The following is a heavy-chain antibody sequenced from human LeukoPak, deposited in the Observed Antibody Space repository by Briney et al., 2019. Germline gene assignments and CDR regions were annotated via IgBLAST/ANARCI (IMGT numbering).Heavy chain of an antibody. D-gene: IGHD3-9*01. CDR1: RFSFSVEA. CDR3: AKVQTEYDMLTGYRAFCDY. J-gene: IGHJ4*02. CDR2: ISGSGSSI. V-gene: IGHV3-23*01. Sequence: GGSLRLSCAASRFSFSVEAMSWVRQAPGKGLEWVSAISGSGSSIYYADSVKGRFTISRDNSKNTLYLQMNSLRPEDTAVYYCAKVQTEYDMLTGYRAFCDYWGQGTLVFVSS.